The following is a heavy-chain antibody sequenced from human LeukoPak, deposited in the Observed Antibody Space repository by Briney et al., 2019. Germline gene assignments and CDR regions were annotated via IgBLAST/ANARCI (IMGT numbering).Heavy chain of an antibody. CDR2: IWYDGSNK. CDR1: GFTFSSYG. CDR3: AREGPRGNSQFDY. D-gene: IGHD2/OR15-2a*01. Sequence: GGSLRLSCAASGFTFSSYGMHWVRQAPGKGLEWVALIWYDGSNKYYIDSVKGRLTISRDNSKNTLYLQMNSLRAEDTAIYYCAREGPRGNSQFDYWGQGTLVTVSS. J-gene: IGHJ4*02. V-gene: IGHV3-33*01.